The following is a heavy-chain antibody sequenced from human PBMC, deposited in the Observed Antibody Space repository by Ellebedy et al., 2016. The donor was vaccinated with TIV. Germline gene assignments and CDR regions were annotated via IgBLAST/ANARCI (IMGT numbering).Heavy chain of an antibody. D-gene: IGHD6-6*01. J-gene: IGHJ4*02. CDR1: RYNFISYW. Sequence: KVSXKGSRYNFISYWIGWVRQMPGKGLEWMGIIYPADSDTRYSPSFQGQVTISVDKSISTAYLQWSSLKASDTAMYYCARPTDPYSSSEGFDYWGQGTLVTVSS. V-gene: IGHV5-51*01. CDR3: ARPTDPYSSSEGFDY. CDR2: IYPADSDT.